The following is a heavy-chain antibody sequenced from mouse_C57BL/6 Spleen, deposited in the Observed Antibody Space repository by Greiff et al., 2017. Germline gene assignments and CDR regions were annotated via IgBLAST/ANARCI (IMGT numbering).Heavy chain of an antibody. J-gene: IGHJ3*01. CDR2: IYPSNGGT. V-gene: IGHV1-53*01. Sequence: QVQLQQPGTELVKPGASVKLSCKASGYTFTSYWMHWVKQWPGQGLEWIGNIYPSNGGTNYNEKFKSKATLTVDTSSSAAYMQLSSLTSEISAVYNSAREGAGASWFAYWGQGTLVTVSA. D-gene: IGHD3-3*01. CDR3: AREGAGASWFAY. CDR1: GYTFTSYW.